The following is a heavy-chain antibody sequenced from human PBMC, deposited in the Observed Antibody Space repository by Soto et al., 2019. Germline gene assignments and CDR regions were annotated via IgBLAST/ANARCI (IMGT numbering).Heavy chain of an antibody. CDR3: AKSPGIAAADPAEYFQH. CDR1: GFTFSSYA. J-gene: IGHJ1*01. Sequence: LRLSCAASGFTFSSYAMSWVRQAPGKGLEWVSAISGSGGSTYYADSVKGRFTISRDNSKNTLYLQMNSLRAEDTAVYYCAKSPGIAAADPAEYFQHWGQGTLVTVSS. CDR2: ISGSGGST. V-gene: IGHV3-23*01. D-gene: IGHD6-13*01.